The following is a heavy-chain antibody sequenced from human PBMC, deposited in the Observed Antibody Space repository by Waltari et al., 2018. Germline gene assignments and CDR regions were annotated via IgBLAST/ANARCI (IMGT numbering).Heavy chain of an antibody. J-gene: IGHJ6*03. CDR2: IYNSGTT. CDR3: ARVSRSSGTYYYYMDV. D-gene: IGHD3-22*01. CDR1: GDSIPNYY. V-gene: IGHV4-4*07. Sequence: QVQLQESGPGLVKPSETLSLTCTVSGDSIPNYYWNWIRQPAEKGLEWIGRIYNSGTTNYNPSFQSRVTMSRDTSKNQFSLNLNSVTAADTAVYYCARVSRSSGTYYYYMDVWGTGTTVTVS.